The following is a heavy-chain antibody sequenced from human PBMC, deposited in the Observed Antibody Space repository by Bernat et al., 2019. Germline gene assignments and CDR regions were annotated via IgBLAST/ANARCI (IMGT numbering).Heavy chain of an antibody. CDR2: IYSGGST. CDR3: ARTGGWYGARREFDY. J-gene: IGHJ4*02. D-gene: IGHD6-19*01. CDR1: GFTVSSNY. V-gene: IGHV3-53*02. Sequence: EVQLVETGGGLIQPGGSLRLSCAASGFTVSSNYMSWVRQAPGKGLEWVSAIYSGGSTYYADSVKGRFTISRDNSKNTLYLQMNSLRAEDTAVYYCARTGGWYGARREFDYWGQGTLVTVSS.